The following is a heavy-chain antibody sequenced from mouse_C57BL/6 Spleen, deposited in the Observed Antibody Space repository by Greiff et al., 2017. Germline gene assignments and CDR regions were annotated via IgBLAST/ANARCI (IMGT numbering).Heavy chain of an antibody. CDR3: ARGNYVGNYFDY. J-gene: IGHJ2*01. Sequence: EVKLMESGGGLVQSGRSLRLSCATSGFTFSDFYMEWVRQAPGKGLEWIAASRNKANDYTTEYSASVKGRFIVSRDTSQSILYLQMNALRAEDTAIYYCARGNYVGNYFDYWGQGTTLTVSS. CDR1: GFTFSDFY. D-gene: IGHD2-1*01. CDR2: SRNKANDYTT. V-gene: IGHV7-1*01.